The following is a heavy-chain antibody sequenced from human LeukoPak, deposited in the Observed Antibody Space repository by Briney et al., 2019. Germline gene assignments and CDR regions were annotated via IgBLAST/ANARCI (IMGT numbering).Heavy chain of an antibody. D-gene: IGHD3-22*01. CDR3: ARDMTYYYDSSGYYSGY. CDR2: ISSSSSYI. V-gene: IGHV3-21*01. CDR1: GFTFSSYS. Sequence: GGSLRLSCAASGFTFSSYSMNWVRQAPGKGLEWASSISSSSSYIYYADSVKGRFTISRDNAKNSLYLQMNSLRAEDTAVYYCARDMTYYYDSSGYYSGYWGQGTLVTVSS. J-gene: IGHJ4*02.